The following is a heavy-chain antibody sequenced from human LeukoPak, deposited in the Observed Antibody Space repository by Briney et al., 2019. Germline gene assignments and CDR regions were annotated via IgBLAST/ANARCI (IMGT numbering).Heavy chain of an antibody. CDR1: GYTFTSYG. V-gene: IGHV1-2*02. D-gene: IGHD3-10*01. CDR3: ARDNYYGSGSLPDY. J-gene: IGHJ4*02. CDR2: INPNSGGT. Sequence: ASVKVSCKASGYTFTSYGISWVRQAPGQGLEWMGWINPNSGGTNYAQKFQGRVTMTRDTSISTAYMELSRLRSDDTAVYYCARDNYYGSGSLPDYWGQGTLVTVSS.